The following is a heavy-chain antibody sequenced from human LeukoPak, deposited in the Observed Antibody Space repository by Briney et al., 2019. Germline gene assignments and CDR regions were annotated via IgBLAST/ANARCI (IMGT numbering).Heavy chain of an antibody. CDR2: ISRNSGSI. D-gene: IGHD6-6*01. CDR3: AKARPGRPSTQFDY. Sequence: PGGSLRLSCAASGFTFDDYAMHWVRQAPGKGLEWVSGISRNSGSIGYADSVKGRFTISRDNAKNSLYLQMNSLRAEDTAVYYCAKARPGRPSTQFDYWGQGTLVTVSS. CDR1: GFTFDDYA. J-gene: IGHJ4*02. V-gene: IGHV3-9*01.